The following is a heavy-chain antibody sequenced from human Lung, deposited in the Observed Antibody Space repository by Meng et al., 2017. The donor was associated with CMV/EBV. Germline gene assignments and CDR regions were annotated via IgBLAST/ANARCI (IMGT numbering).Heavy chain of an antibody. V-gene: IGHV3-49*04. D-gene: IGHD1-26*01. J-gene: IGHJ4*03. CDR1: GFTFGDYA. CDR2: IRSKAHGGTT. CDR3: ARGVTEGATDD. Sequence: GESXKISCSSSGFTFGDYAMTWVRQAPGKGLEWVGFIRSKAHGGTTDYAASVKGRFTISRDDSENIAYLEMNSLKTDDTAVYFCARGVTEGATDDWGHGTLVTVSS.